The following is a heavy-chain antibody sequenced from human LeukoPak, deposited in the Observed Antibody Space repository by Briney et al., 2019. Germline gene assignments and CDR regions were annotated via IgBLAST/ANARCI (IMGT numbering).Heavy chain of an antibody. V-gene: IGHV3-23*03. CDR1: GFTVSSNC. Sequence: PGGSLRLSCAASGFTVSSNCMSGVRQAPGKGLEWVSIIYSGGSTYSGGSTYYADSVKGRFTISRDNSKNTLFLQMNSLRAEDTAVYYCARRRDGYNGAFDIWGQGTMVTVSS. D-gene: IGHD5-24*01. J-gene: IGHJ3*02. CDR3: ARRRDGYNGAFDI. CDR2: IYSGGSTYSGGST.